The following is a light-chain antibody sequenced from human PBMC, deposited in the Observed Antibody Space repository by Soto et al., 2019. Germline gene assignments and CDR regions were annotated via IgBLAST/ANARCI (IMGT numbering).Light chain of an antibody. CDR2: KAS. J-gene: IGKJ1*01. CDR3: QQYNSYSEA. Sequence: DIQMTQSPSTLSGSVGDRVTITCRASQTISSWLAWYQQKPGKAPKLLIYKASTLKSGVPSRFSGSGSGTEFTLTISSLQTDDFATYYSQQYNSYSEACGKGTKV. V-gene: IGKV1-5*03. CDR1: QTISSW.